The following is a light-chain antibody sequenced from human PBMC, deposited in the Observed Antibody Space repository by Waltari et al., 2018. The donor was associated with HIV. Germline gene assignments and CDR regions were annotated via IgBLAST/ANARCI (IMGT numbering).Light chain of an antibody. J-gene: IGLJ3*02. CDR2: GNT. Sequence: QSVMTQPPSLSGAPGQTVTISCTGTTSKIRADYKVNWYQQLPGTAPKLLIYGNTIRPSGVPDRFSGSKSGTSASLAITGLQADDEADYYCQSYDSSLSAWVFGGGTKLTVL. CDR3: QSYDSSLSAWV. CDR1: TSKIRADYK. V-gene: IGLV1-40*01.